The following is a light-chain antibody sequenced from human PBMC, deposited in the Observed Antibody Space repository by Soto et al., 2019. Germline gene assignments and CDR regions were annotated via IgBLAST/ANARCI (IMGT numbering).Light chain of an antibody. CDR1: QSVNSN. J-gene: IGKJ2*01. CDR3: QQYDKWYT. V-gene: IGKV3-15*01. CDR2: GAS. Sequence: EIVMTQSPATLSVSPGDRATLSCRASQSVNSNLAWYQQTPGQAPRLLIYGASTRATGIPARFSGSGSGTEFTLTISSLQSEDFAVYYCQQYDKWYTFGRGTKLEIK.